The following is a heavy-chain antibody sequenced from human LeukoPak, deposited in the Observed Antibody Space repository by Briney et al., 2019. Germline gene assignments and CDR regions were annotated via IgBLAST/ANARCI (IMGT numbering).Heavy chain of an antibody. CDR2: IKSDGSAT. CDR3: AKEAEGGPLYSPWNWFDP. V-gene: IGHV3-74*01. Sequence: PGGSLRLSCAASGFSFSTHWMHWVRQAPGKGLVYVAQIKSDGSATAYADSVKGRFTISRDNSKNTLYLQMNSLRAEDTAVYYCAKEAEGGPLYSPWNWFDPWGQGTLVTVSS. CDR1: GFSFSTHW. D-gene: IGHD4-11*01. J-gene: IGHJ5*02.